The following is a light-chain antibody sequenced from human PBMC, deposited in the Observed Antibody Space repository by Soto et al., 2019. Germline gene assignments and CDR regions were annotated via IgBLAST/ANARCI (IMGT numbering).Light chain of an antibody. Sequence: QYALTQPASVSGSPGQSIAISCTGNSSGIGTFNLVSWYQQHPGRAPKLIIYEVNKRPSGISSRFSASKSGNTASLTISGLQADDEADYYCYSFAGFNTQFGGWTKVTVL. CDR1: SSGIGTFNL. V-gene: IGLV2-23*02. J-gene: IGLJ2*01. CDR2: EVN. CDR3: YSFAGFNTQ.